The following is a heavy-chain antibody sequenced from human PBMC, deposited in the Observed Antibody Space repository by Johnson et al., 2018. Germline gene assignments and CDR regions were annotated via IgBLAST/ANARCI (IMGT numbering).Heavy chain of an antibody. V-gene: IGHV3-49*03. Sequence: VQLVESGGGLVQPGRSLRLSCTASGFTFGDTAMSWFRQAPGKGLAWVGFIRSKAYGGTTEYAASVKGRFTISRDDSKTIAYLQMNILKTEDTAVYYCTRGRRDFQNWGQGTLVTVST. J-gene: IGHJ1*01. CDR2: IRSKAYGGTT. D-gene: IGHD5-24*01. CDR1: GFTFGDTA. CDR3: TRGRRDFQN.